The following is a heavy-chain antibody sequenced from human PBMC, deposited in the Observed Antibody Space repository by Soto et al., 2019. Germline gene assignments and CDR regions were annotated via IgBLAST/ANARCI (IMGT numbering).Heavy chain of an antibody. Sequence: GGSLRLSCAASGFTFSTYTMSWVRQAPGEGLEWVSGIFGGGDGISYADSVKGRFTISRDNSNNMLYLQMHSLRAEDTAVYYCAKDRQPGGRWPFDHWGQGTLVTVSS. CDR3: AKDRQPGGRWPFDH. CDR2: IFGGGDGI. J-gene: IGHJ4*02. V-gene: IGHV3-23*01. D-gene: IGHD2-15*01. CDR1: GFTFSTYT.